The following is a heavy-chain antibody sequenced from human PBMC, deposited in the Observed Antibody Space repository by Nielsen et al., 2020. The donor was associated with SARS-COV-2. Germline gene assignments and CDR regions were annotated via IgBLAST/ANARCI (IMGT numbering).Heavy chain of an antibody. CDR1: GFTFSSYA. CDR3: ARDRRITMVRGAIGY. D-gene: IGHD3-10*01. V-gene: IGHV3-30*04. J-gene: IGHJ4*02. Sequence: GESLKISCAASGFTFSSYAMHWVRQAPGKGLEWVAVISYDGSNKYYADSVKGRFTISRDNSKDTLYLQMNSLRAEDTAVYYCARDRRITMVRGAIGYWGQGTLVTVSS. CDR2: ISYDGSNK.